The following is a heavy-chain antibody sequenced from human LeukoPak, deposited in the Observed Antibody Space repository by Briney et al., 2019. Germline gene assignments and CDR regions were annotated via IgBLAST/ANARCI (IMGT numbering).Heavy chain of an antibody. V-gene: IGHV4-39*01. CDR1: GGSISNTNYY. CDR2: IYHSGST. CDR3: ATYDSGGYIRGLDY. D-gene: IGHD3-22*01. Sequence: SETLSLTCTVSGGSISNTNYYWGWIRQPPGKGLEWIGTIYHSGSTYYNPSLKSRVTISVDTSMNQFSLKLRSVTAADTAVYYCATYDSGGYIRGLDYWGQGTLVTVSS. J-gene: IGHJ4*02.